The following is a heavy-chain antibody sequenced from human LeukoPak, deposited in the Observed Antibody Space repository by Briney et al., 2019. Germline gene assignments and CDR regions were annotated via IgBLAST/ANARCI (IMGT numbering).Heavy chain of an antibody. J-gene: IGHJ4*02. CDR1: GFTVSSNY. Sequence: PGGSLRLSCAASGFTVSSNYMSWVRQAPGKGLEWVSVIYSGGSTYYADSVKGRFTISRDNSKNTLYLQMNSLRAEDTAVYYCARGSYSRGGYYFDYWGQGTLVTVSS. V-gene: IGHV3-66*01. CDR2: IYSGGST. D-gene: IGHD6-13*01. CDR3: ARGSYSRGGYYFDY.